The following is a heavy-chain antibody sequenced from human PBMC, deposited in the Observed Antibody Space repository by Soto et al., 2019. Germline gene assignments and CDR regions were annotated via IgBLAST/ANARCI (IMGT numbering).Heavy chain of an antibody. J-gene: IGHJ5*02. Sequence: GASVKVSCKASGYTFTRYGISWVRQAPGQGLEWMGWISAYNGNTNYAQKLQGRVTMTTDTSTSTAYMELRSLRSDDTAVYYCARDSIVVAATSWFDPWGQGTLVTVSS. D-gene: IGHD2-15*01. V-gene: IGHV1-18*01. CDR2: ISAYNGNT. CDR3: ARDSIVVAATSWFDP. CDR1: GYTFTRYG.